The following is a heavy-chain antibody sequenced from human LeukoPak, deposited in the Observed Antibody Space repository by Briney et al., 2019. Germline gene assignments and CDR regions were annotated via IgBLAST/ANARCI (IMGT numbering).Heavy chain of an antibody. Sequence: HPGGSLRLSCAASGFTFSSYAMSWVRQAPGKGLEWVSAISGSGGSTYYADSVKGRFTISRDNSKNTLYLQMNSLRAEDTAVYYCAKDSRGGSYWDFDYWGQGTLVTVSS. J-gene: IGHJ4*02. V-gene: IGHV3-23*01. D-gene: IGHD2-15*01. CDR3: AKDSRGGSYWDFDY. CDR1: GFTFSSYA. CDR2: ISGSGGST.